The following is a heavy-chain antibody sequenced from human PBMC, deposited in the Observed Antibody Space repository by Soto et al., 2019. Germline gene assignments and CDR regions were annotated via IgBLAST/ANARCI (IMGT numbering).Heavy chain of an antibody. CDR2: INPGGGTT. D-gene: IGHD1-1*01. V-gene: IGHV1-46*01. CDR3: SREKWTTLGH. CDR1: GYSITTYY. J-gene: IGHJ5*02. Sequence: QVQLVQSGAAVEKPGASVKISCKASGYSITTYYMNWVRQAPGQGLEWMGMINPGGGTTSYAQKFQGRVSMTMDTSTSPDYMELSSLRSEDTALYYCSREKWTTLGHWGQGTLVTVSS.